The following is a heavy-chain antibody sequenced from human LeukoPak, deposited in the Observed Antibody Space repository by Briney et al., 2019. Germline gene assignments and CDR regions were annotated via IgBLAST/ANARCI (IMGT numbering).Heavy chain of an antibody. CDR3: ARAPQQLAIDY. Sequence: GGSLRLSCAASGFTFSSYSMNWVRQAPGKGLGWVSYISSSSSTIYYADSVKGRFTISRDNAKNSLYLQMNSLRAEDTAVYYCARAPQQLAIDYWGQGTLVTVSS. CDR1: GFTFSSYS. V-gene: IGHV3-48*01. D-gene: IGHD6-13*01. CDR2: ISSSSSTI. J-gene: IGHJ4*02.